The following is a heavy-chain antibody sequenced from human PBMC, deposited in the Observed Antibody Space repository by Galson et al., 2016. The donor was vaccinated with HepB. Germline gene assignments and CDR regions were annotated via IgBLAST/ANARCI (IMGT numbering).Heavy chain of an antibody. V-gene: IGHV3-30-3*01. Sequence: CAASGFTLSKYHMHWVRQAPGKGLEWVALSFHDEDYTYYPDSVKGRFTISRDNTKGTVYLHMNSLRDEDTAVYYCTREANDAFDIWGQGTMVTVSS. J-gene: IGHJ3*02. CDR3: TREANDAFDI. CDR2: SFHDEDYT. CDR1: GFTLSKYH.